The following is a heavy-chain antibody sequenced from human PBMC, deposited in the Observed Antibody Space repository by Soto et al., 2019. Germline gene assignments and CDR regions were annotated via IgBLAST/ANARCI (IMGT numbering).Heavy chain of an antibody. CDR3: AREYTYGSNFFDC. CDR2: IYYSGTT. CDR1: GGSISSSSYY. V-gene: IGHV4-39*07. J-gene: IGHJ4*01. Sequence: PSETLSLTCTVSGGSISSSSYYWGWIRQPPGKGLQWIGSIYYSGTTYYNPSLKSRVTIFVDTSKNQFSLNLTSVTAADTAVYYCAREYTYGSNFFDCWGQGALVTVSS. D-gene: IGHD5-18*01.